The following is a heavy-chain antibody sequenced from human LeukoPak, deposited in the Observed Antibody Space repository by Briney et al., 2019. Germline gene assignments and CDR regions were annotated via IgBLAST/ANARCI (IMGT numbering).Heavy chain of an antibody. CDR1: GGSISSSPYY. CDR2: IYYSGTT. V-gene: IGHV4-39*01. Sequence: SETLSLTCTVSGGSISSSPYYWGWIRQPPGKGLEWIGSIYYSGTTHYNPSLKSRVTISVDTSKNQFSLKLSSVTAADTAVYYCARQRSYYGSGSYLVYWGQGTLVTVSS. D-gene: IGHD3-10*01. CDR3: ARQRSYYGSGSYLVY. J-gene: IGHJ4*02.